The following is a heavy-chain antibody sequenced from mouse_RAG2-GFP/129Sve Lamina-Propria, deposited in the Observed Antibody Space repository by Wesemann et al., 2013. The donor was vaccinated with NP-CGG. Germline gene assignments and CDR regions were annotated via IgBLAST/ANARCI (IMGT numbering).Heavy chain of an antibody. D-gene: IGHD4-1*01. V-gene: IGHV1-69*01. CDR2: IDPSDSYT. CDR1: GYTFTSYW. Sequence: QVQLQQPGAELVMPGASVKLSCKASGYTFTSYWMHWVKQRPGQGLEWIGEIDPSDSYTNYNQKFKGKATLTVDKSSSTAYMQLSSLTSEDSAVYYCASQANCYFDYWGQGTTLTVSS. J-gene: IGHJ2*01. CDR3: ASQANCYFDY.